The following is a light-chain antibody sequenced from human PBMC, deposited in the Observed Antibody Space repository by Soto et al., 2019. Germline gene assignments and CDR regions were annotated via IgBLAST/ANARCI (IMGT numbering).Light chain of an antibody. V-gene: IGLV2-23*01. J-gene: IGLJ3*02. Sequence: QSALTQPASVSGSLGQSITISCTGTSSDVGGYILVSWYQQYPGKAPNLMIYEGSKRPSGVSDRFSGSKSGSMASLTITGLQAEDEADYYCCSYAGSSTWVFGGGTKLTVL. CDR1: SSDVGGYIL. CDR2: EGS. CDR3: CSYAGSSTWV.